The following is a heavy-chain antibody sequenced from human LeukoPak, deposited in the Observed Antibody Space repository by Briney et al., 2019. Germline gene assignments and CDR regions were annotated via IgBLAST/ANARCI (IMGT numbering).Heavy chain of an antibody. J-gene: IGHJ3*02. Sequence: GGSLRLSCAASGFTFSSYAMSWVRQAPGKGLEWVSSISSSSSYIYYADSVKGRFTISRDNAKNSLYLQMNSLRAEDTAVYYCASLAGVPAASGDAFDIWGQGTMVTVSS. D-gene: IGHD2-2*01. CDR2: ISSSSSYI. CDR3: ASLAGVPAASGDAFDI. V-gene: IGHV3-21*01. CDR1: GFTFSSYA.